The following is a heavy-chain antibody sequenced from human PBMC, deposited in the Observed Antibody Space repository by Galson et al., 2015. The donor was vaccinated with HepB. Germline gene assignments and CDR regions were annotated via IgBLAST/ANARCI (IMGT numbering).Heavy chain of an antibody. CDR2: TFYRSKWYN. Sequence: CAISGDRVSSDTAAWNWIRQSPSRGVEGLGRTFYRSKWYNEYAVSVKSRITISPDTPKNQLSLQLNSVTLEDTAVYYCARVSKGFGYCTTTTCNAFNSWGQGTLVTVSS. V-gene: IGHV6-1*01. CDR3: ARVSKGFGYCTTTTCNAFNS. D-gene: IGHD2-8*01. CDR1: GDRVSSDTAA. J-gene: IGHJ4*02.